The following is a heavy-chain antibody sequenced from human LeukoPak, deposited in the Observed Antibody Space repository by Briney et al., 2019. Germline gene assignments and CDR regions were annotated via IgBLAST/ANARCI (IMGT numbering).Heavy chain of an antibody. Sequence: GGSLRLSCAGTGFTFSNYAMIWVRQAPGKGLEWVSAITGSGGNRFYAGSVKGRFTISRDNSRNTLYLQMNSLRGDDTAVYYCAKDPNGAYIGAFDFQRWGQGTQVTVSS. CDR1: GFTFSNYA. CDR3: AKDPNGAYIGAFDFQR. V-gene: IGHV3-23*01. CDR2: ITGSGGNR. J-gene: IGHJ1*01. D-gene: IGHD4-17*01.